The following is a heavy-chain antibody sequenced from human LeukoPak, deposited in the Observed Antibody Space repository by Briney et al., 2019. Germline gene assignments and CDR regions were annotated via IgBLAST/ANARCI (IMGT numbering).Heavy chain of an antibody. D-gene: IGHD1-26*01. Sequence: GASVKVSCKAFGYTFTSNYMYWVRQAPGQGPEWMGVISPSGGSTTYAQKFQGRVTLTRDMSTSTDYLELSSLRSEDTAVYYCARAEMILRAFDIWGQGTMVTVSS. V-gene: IGHV1-46*01. CDR1: GYTFTSNY. CDR2: ISPSGGST. CDR3: ARAEMILRAFDI. J-gene: IGHJ3*02.